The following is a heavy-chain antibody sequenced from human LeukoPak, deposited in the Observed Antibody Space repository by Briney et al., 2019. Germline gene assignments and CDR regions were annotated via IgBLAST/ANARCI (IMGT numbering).Heavy chain of an antibody. CDR2: IYYSGST. J-gene: IGHJ6*04. CDR1: GASTSSHY. V-gene: IGHV4-59*08. D-gene: IGHD2-15*01. CDR3: ARLLFGGFEMDV. Sequence: SETLSLTCTVAGASTSSHYWSWIRQPPGNGLEWIGYIYYSGSTNYNPSLKSRVTISADTSKDQFSLKLSSVTAADTAVYYCARLLFGGFEMDVWGKGTTVTVSS.